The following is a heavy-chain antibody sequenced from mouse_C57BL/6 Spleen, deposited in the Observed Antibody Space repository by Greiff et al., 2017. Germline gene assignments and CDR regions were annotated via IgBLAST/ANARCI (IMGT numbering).Heavy chain of an antibody. CDR3: ARGHYDGSSYAMDY. CDR2: IDPSDSYT. CDR1: GYTFTSYW. Sequence: QVQLQQPGAELVMPGASVKLSCKASGYTFTSYWMHWVKQRPGQGLEWIGEIDPSDSYTNYNQKFKGKSTLTVDKSSSTAYMQLSSLTSEDSAVYYCARGHYDGSSYAMDYWGQGTSVTVSS. V-gene: IGHV1-69*01. J-gene: IGHJ4*01. D-gene: IGHD1-1*01.